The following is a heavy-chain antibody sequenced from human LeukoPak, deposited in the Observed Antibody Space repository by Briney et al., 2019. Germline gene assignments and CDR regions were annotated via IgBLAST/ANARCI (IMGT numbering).Heavy chain of an antibody. CDR3: ARGAYGDYGRGY. CDR2: VTSSSSYI. Sequence: GGSLRLSCAASGFTFSSYNMNWVRQAPGKGLEWVSSVTSSSSYIYYADSLKGRFTISRDNAKNSLHLQMSSLRVEDTAVYYCARGAYGDYGRGYWGQGTLVTVSS. D-gene: IGHD4-17*01. J-gene: IGHJ4*02. CDR1: GFTFSSYN. V-gene: IGHV3-21*01.